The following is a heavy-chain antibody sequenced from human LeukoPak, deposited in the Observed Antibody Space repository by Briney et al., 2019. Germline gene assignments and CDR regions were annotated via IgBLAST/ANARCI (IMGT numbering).Heavy chain of an antibody. J-gene: IGHJ5*02. CDR3: ASHNSSSWGSYWFDP. V-gene: IGHV1-8*01. D-gene: IGHD6-13*01. Sequence: ASVKVSCKASGYTFTSYDINWVRQATGQGLEWMGWMNPNSGNTGYAQKFQGRVTMTRNTSISTAYMELSSLRSEDTAVYYCASHNSSSWGSYWFDPWGQGTLVTVSS. CDR1: GYTFTSYD. CDR2: MNPNSGNT.